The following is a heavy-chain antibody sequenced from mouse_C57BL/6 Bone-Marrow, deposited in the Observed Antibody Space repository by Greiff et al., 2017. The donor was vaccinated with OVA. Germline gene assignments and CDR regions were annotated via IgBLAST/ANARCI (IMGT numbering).Heavy chain of an antibody. D-gene: IGHD1-1*01. J-gene: IGHJ4*01. CDR1: GYTFTDYY. CDR2: IYPGSGNT. CDR3: ATYYYGSRGYAMDY. Sequence: QVQLQQSGAELVRPGASVKLSCKASGYTFTDYYINWVKQRPGQGLEWIARIYPGSGNTYYNEKFKGKATLTAEKSSSTAYMQLSSLTSEDSAVYFCATYYYGSRGYAMDYWGQGTSVTVSS. V-gene: IGHV1-76*01.